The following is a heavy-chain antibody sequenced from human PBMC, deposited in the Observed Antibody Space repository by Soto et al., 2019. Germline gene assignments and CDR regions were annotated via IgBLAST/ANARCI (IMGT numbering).Heavy chain of an antibody. CDR1: GGSISSSSYY. J-gene: IGHJ6*02. CDR2: IYYSGST. V-gene: IGHV4-39*01. D-gene: IGHD3-10*01. CDR3: ASLYGSGSYHYYYYYYGMDV. Sequence: SETLSLTCTVSGGSISSSSYYWGWIRQPPGKGLEWIRSIYYSGSTYYNPSLKSRVTISVDTSKNQFSLKLSSVTAADTAVYYCASLYGSGSYHYYYYYYGMDVWGQGTTVTVSS.